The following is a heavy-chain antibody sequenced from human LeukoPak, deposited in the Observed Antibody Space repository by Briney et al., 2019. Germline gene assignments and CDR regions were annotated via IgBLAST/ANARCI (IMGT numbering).Heavy chain of an antibody. Sequence: QPGGFLRLSCAASGFTFSSYAMSWVRQAPGKGLEWGSAISGSGGSTYYADSVKGRFTISRDNSKNTLYLQMNSLRAEDTAVYYCAKGLTRIAVAQNFDYWGQGTLVTVSS. CDR2: ISGSGGST. CDR1: GFTFSSYA. V-gene: IGHV3-23*01. D-gene: IGHD6-19*01. J-gene: IGHJ4*02. CDR3: AKGLTRIAVAQNFDY.